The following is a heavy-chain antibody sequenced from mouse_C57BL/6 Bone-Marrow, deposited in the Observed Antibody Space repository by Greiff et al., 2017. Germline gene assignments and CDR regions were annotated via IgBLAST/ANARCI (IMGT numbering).Heavy chain of an antibody. CDR3: AITVVGAMDY. J-gene: IGHJ4*01. CDR1: GFSLTSYA. CDR2: IWPGGGT. D-gene: IGHD1-1*01. V-gene: IGHV2-9-1*01. Sequence: VKLVESGPGLVAPSQSLSITCTVSGFSLTSYAISWVRQPPGKGLEWLGVIWPGGGTNYNSALKSRLSISKDNSKSQVFLKMNSLQTDDTARYYCAITVVGAMDYWGQGTSVTVSS.